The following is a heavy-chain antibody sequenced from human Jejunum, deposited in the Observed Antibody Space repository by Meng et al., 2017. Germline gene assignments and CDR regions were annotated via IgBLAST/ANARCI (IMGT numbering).Heavy chain of an antibody. CDR1: GFIFSSSA. J-gene: IGHJ4*02. D-gene: IGHD2-2*01. CDR2: ISVRGGTT. CDR3: AKDGLGYLVPAAN. V-gene: IGHV3-23*01. Sequence: GGSLRLSCAASGFIFSSSAMTWVRQAPGKGLEWVSGISVRGGTTYYGDSVKGRFTISRDNSRNTLYLQMTSLRAEDTAVYYCAKDGLGYLVPAANWGQGTLVTVYS.